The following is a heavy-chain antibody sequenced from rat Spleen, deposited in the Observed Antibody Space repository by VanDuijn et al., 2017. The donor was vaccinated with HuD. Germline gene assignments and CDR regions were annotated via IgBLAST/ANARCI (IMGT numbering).Heavy chain of an antibody. CDR1: GFTFNNYW. J-gene: IGHJ1*01. CDR3: TRKYTTDLYWYFDF. Sequence: EVQLVESGGGLVQPGRSLKLSCVASGFTFNNYWMTWIRQAPGKGLEWIASITNTGGSTYYPDSVKGRFTISRDNAESTLYLQMNSLRSEDTATYYCTRKYTTDLYWYFDFWGPGTMVTVSS. D-gene: IGHD1-6*01. CDR2: ITNTGGST. V-gene: IGHV5-31*01.